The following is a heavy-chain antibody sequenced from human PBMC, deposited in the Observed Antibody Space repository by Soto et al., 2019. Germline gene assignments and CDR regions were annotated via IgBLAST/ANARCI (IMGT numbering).Heavy chain of an antibody. Sequence: SETLSLTCTVSGGSISSGGYYWSWIRQHPGKGLEWIGYIYYSGSTYYNPSLKSRVTISVDTSKNQFSLKLSSVTAADTAVYYCARDPSYGDRALDYWGQGTLVTVSS. D-gene: IGHD4-17*01. CDR3: ARDPSYGDRALDY. CDR2: IYYSGST. J-gene: IGHJ4*02. V-gene: IGHV4-31*03. CDR1: GGSISSGGYY.